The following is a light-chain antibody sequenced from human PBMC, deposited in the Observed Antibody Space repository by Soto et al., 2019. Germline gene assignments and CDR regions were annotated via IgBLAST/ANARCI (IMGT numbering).Light chain of an antibody. J-gene: IGKJ5*01. CDR2: GAS. CDR1: QGISSY. CDR3: QQLNAYPLT. Sequence: DIQLTQSPSFLSASVGDRVTITCRASQGISSYLAWFQQKPGRAPNRLIYGASTLQSGVPSRFSGSGSGTDFTLTISNLQPEDFVTYYCQQLNAYPLTFGQGTRLEIK. V-gene: IGKV1-9*01.